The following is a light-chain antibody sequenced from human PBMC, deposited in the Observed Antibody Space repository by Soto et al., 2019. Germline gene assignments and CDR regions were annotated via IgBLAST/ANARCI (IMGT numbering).Light chain of an antibody. CDR2: EAS. V-gene: IGKV3-11*01. Sequence: EIVLTQSPGTLSLSPGERATLSCRASQSFSSYYVWYHQQTAEPARLLLYEASTSAAGSPAGLSGGGAGAEDVPITSSRQDHDDSVEYCFQRDSRSPWTFGQGTKVDIK. J-gene: IGKJ1*01. CDR1: QSFSSY. CDR3: FQRDSRSPWT.